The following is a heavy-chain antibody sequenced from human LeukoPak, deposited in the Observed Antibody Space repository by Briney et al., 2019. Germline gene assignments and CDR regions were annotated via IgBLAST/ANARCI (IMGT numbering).Heavy chain of an antibody. CDR1: GGSISSYY. Sequence: SETLSLTCTVSGGSISSYYWSWIRQPPGRGLEWIGYIYYSGSTNYNPSLKSRVTISVDTSKNHFSLRLSSVTAADTAVYYCARDGSSSWYYFDYWGQGTLVTVSS. CDR3: ARDGSSSWYYFDY. V-gene: IGHV4-59*01. D-gene: IGHD6-13*01. J-gene: IGHJ4*02. CDR2: IYYSGST.